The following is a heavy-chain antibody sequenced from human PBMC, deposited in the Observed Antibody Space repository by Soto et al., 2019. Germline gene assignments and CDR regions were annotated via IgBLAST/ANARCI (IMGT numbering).Heavy chain of an antibody. CDR2: IKHDGSAK. V-gene: IGHV3-7*05. CDR1: GFTFSSFW. Sequence: GGSLRLSCAASGFTFSSFWMSWVRQAPGKGLEWVAYIKHDGSAKYYVDSLKGRFTVSRDNAKNSLFLQMNSLRAEDTAVYYCATDRGYGALDYWGQGT. D-gene: IGHD5-12*01. CDR3: ATDRGYGALDY. J-gene: IGHJ4*02.